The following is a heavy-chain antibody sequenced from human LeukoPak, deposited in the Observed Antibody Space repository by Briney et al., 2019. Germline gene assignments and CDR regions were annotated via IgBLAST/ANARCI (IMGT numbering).Heavy chain of an antibody. CDR3: ARYSSSWQFDY. Sequence: PSETLSLTCTASGRSFSSYDWSWIRQPAGKGLEWIGRIYTSGSTNYNPSLKSRITISVDTSNNQFSLKLSSVTAADTAVYYCARYSSSWQFDYWGQGTLVTVSS. V-gene: IGHV4-4*07. D-gene: IGHD6-13*01. CDR1: GRSFSSYD. CDR2: IYTSGST. J-gene: IGHJ4*02.